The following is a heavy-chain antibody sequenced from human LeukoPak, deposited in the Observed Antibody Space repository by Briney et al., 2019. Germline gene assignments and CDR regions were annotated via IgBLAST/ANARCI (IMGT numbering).Heavy chain of an antibody. Sequence: PETLSLTFFVTGYILLMDYSWGWIRQSPGKGLEWIGVISPKGITYYNPSLRGRVTISEDTSKNQFSLNLRSITATDTAVYYCARGPGVYFDISIGFGSGWFDPWGQGILVTVSS. CDR1: GYILLMDYS. CDR3: ARGPGVYFDISIGFGSGWFDP. CDR2: ISPKGIT. V-gene: IGHV4-38-2*02. J-gene: IGHJ5*02. D-gene: IGHD3-9*01.